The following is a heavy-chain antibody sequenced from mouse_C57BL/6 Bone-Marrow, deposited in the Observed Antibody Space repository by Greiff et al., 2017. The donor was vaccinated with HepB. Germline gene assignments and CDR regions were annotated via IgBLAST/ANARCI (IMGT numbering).Heavy chain of an antibody. V-gene: IGHV1-53*01. D-gene: IGHD1-1*01. CDR2: INPSNGGT. J-gene: IGHJ1*03. CDR1: GYTFTSYW. Sequence: VQLQQSGTELVKPGASVKLSCKASGYTFTSYWMHWVKQRPGQGLEWIGNINPSNGGTNYNEKFKSKATLTVDKSSSTAYMQLSSLTSEDSAVYYCARGITTVVANTLYWYFDVWGTGTTVTVSS. CDR3: ARGITTVVANTLYWYFDV.